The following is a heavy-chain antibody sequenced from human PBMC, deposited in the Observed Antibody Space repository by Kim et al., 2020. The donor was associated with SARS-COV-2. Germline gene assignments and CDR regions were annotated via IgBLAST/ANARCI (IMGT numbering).Heavy chain of an antibody. CDR3: AREPPGIAAAGTAPSFGY. D-gene: IGHD6-13*01. J-gene: IGHJ4*02. Sequence: ASVKVSCKASGYTFTGYYMHWVRQAPGQGLEWMGWINPNSGGTNYAQKFQGRVTMTRDTSISTAYMELSRLRSDDTAVYYCAREPPGIAAAGTAPSFGYWGQGTLVTVSS. V-gene: IGHV1-2*02. CDR2: INPNSGGT. CDR1: GYTFTGYY.